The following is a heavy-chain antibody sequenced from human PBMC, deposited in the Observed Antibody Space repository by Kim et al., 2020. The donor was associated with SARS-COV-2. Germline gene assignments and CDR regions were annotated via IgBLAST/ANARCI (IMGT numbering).Heavy chain of an antibody. CDR2: IYYSGST. CDR1: GGSISSGGYY. J-gene: IGHJ4*02. V-gene: IGHV4-31*03. CDR3: ARARLEVRGVARENNSDY. D-gene: IGHD3-10*01. Sequence: SETLSLTCTVSGGSISSGGYYWSWIRQHPGKGLEWIGYIYYSGSTYYNPSLKSRVTISVDTSKNQFSLKPSSVTAADTAVYYCARARLEVRGVARENNSDYWGQGTLVTVSS.